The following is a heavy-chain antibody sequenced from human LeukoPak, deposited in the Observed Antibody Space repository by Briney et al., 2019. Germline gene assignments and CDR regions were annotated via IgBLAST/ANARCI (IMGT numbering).Heavy chain of an antibody. V-gene: IGHV4-61*02. D-gene: IGHD3-3*01. J-gene: IGHJ5*02. CDR3: AREDRYYDFWSGYYRVWFDP. CDR2: IYTSGST. Sequence: PSQTLSLTCTVSGGSISSGSYYWSWIRQPAGKGLEWIGRIYTSGSTNYNPSLKSRVTISVDTSKNQFSLKLSSVIAADTAVYYCAREDRYYDFWSGYYRVWFDPWGQGTLVTVSS. CDR1: GGSISSGSYY.